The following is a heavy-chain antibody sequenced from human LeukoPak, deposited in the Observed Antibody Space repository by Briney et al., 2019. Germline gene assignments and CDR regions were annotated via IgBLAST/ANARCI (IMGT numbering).Heavy chain of an antibody. CDR3: ARFHTSNYNSIDY. CDR2: INSASTI. V-gene: IGHV3-48*03. J-gene: IGHJ4*02. D-gene: IGHD4-11*01. CDR1: GFTFSTDE. Sequence: GGSLRLSCAASGFTFSTDEMTWVRQARGKGLEWVSYINSASTIKYADSVKGRFTISRDNAKHSLYLQMNSMRVEDTAVYYCARFHTSNYNSIDYWGQGTLVTVSS.